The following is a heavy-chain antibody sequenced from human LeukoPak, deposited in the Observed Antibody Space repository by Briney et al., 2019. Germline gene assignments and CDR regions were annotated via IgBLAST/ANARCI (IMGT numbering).Heavy chain of an antibody. D-gene: IGHD3-22*01. J-gene: IGHJ4*02. Sequence: GGSLRLSCTASGFTFGDYAMTWVRQAPGKGLEWVGRIKSKTDGGTTDYAAPVKGRFTIARDDSKNTLYLQMNSLKTEDTAVYYCTTPNYDSSGYYDYWGQGTLVTVSS. CDR2: IKSKTDGGTT. CDR1: GFTFGDYA. V-gene: IGHV3-15*01. CDR3: TTPNYDSSGYYDY.